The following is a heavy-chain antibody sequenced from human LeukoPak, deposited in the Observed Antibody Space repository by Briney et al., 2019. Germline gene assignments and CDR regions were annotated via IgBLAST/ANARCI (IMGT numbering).Heavy chain of an antibody. V-gene: IGHV3-7*03. CDR1: GGSISSYY. CDR2: IKQDGSEK. J-gene: IGHJ4*02. CDR3: AREPESSSGLDY. D-gene: IGHD6-19*01. Sequence: ETLSLTCTVSGGSISSYYWSWIRQPPGKGLEWVANIKQDGSEKYYVDSVKGRFTISRDNAKNSLYLQMNSLRAEDTAVYYCAREPESSSGLDYWGQGTLVTVSS.